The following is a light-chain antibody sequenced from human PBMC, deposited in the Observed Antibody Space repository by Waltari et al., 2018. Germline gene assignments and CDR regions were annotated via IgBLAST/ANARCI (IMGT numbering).Light chain of an antibody. J-gene: IGKJ1*01. Sequence: DIQMTQSPSSLSAYVGDRVTITCRASQSISNYLSWYQQKPGKAPNLLIYAASSSQSGVPSRFSGSGSGTDFTLTISSLQPEDFATYYCQQSYISLTFGQGTKVEIK. V-gene: IGKV1-39*01. CDR2: AAS. CDR3: QQSYISLT. CDR1: QSISNY.